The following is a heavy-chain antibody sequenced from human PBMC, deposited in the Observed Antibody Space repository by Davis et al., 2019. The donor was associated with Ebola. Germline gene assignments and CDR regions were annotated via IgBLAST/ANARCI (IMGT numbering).Heavy chain of an antibody. D-gene: IGHD3-3*01. J-gene: IGHJ6*04. CDR3: ARGDVGPLVYDFWSGNLGMDV. CDR1: GYTFTSYG. CDR2: ISAYYGNT. Sequence: AASVKVSCKASGYTFTSYGISWVRQAPGQGLEWMGWISAYYGNTNYAQKLQGRVTMTTDTSTSTAYMELRSLRSDDTAVYYCARGDVGPLVYDFWSGNLGMDVWGKGTTVTVSS. V-gene: IGHV1-18*01.